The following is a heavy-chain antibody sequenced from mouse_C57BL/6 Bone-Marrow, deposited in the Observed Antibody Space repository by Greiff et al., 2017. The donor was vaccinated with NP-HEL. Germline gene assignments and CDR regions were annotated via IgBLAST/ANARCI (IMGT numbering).Heavy chain of an antibody. CDR3: ARLYYGSSYYYAMDY. CDR2: ISDGGSYT. J-gene: IGHJ4*01. V-gene: IGHV5-4*03. CDR1: GFTFSSYA. Sequence: DVKLVESGGGLVKPGGSLKLSCAASGFTFSSYARSWVRQTPEKRLEWVATISDGGSYTYYPDNVKGRVTISRDNAKNNLYLQMSHLKSEDTAMYYCARLYYGSSYYYAMDYWRQRTSVTVSS. D-gene: IGHD1-1*01.